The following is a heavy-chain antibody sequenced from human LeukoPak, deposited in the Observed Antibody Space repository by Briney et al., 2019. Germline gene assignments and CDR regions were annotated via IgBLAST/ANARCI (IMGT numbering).Heavy chain of an antibody. D-gene: IGHD4-23*01. CDR1: GGSISSYY. CDR3: ARHSYGGNSDAFDI. CDR2: IYYSGST. J-gene: IGHJ3*02. V-gene: IGHV4-59*08. Sequence: PSETLSLTCTVSGGSISSYYWSWIRQPPGKGLGWIGYIYYSGSTNYNPSLKSRVTISVDTSKNQFSLKLSSVTAADTAVYYCARHSYGGNSDAFDIWGQGTMVTVSS.